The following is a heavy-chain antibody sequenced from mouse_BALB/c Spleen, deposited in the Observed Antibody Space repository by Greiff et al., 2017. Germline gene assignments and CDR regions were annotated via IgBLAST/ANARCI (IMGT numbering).Heavy chain of an antibody. D-gene: IGHD2-3*01. CDR3: AREDDGYYR. V-gene: IGHV5-6-3*01. CDR1: GFTFSSYG. J-gene: IGHJ3*01. CDR2: INSNGGST. Sequence: DVKLVESGGGLVQPGGSLKLSCAASGFTFSSYGMSWVRQTPDKRLELVATINSNGGSTYYPDSVKGRFTISRDNAKNTLYLQMSSLKSEDTAMYYCAREDDGYYRWGQGTLVTVSA.